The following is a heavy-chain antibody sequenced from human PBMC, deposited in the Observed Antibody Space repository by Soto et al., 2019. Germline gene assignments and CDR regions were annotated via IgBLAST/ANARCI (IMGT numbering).Heavy chain of an antibody. CDR3: AKVSGWSNWFDP. CDR1: GFTFSSYE. Sequence: GGSLRLSCAASGFTFSSYEMSWVRQAPGEGLEWVSAISGSGGSTYYADSVKGRFTISRDNSKNTLYLQMNSLRAEDTAVYYCAKVSGWSNWFDPWGQGTLVTVSS. D-gene: IGHD3-22*01. CDR2: ISGSGGST. J-gene: IGHJ5*02. V-gene: IGHV3-23*01.